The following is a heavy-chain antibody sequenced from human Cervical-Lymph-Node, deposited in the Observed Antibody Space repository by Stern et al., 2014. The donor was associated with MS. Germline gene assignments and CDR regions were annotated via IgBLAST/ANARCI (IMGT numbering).Heavy chain of an antibody. Sequence: QVQLQESGPGLVKPSETLSLTCTVSGGSISSYYWSWIRQPPGKGLEWIGYIYYSGSTNYNPSLKSRVTISVDTSKNQFSLKLSSVTAADTAVYYCARANWGMDYYYGMDVWGQGTTVTVSS. CDR3: ARANWGMDYYYGMDV. J-gene: IGHJ6*02. V-gene: IGHV4-59*01. D-gene: IGHD7-27*01. CDR1: GGSISSYY. CDR2: IYYSGST.